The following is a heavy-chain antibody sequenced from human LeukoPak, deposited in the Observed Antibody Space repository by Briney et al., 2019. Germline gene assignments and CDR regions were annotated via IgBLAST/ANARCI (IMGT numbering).Heavy chain of an antibody. V-gene: IGHV3-7*01. CDR1: GFTFNRDW. CDR3: ARGLYCSSTSCLRAFDI. J-gene: IGHJ3*02. CDR2: IKEDGSEK. Sequence: GGSLRLSCAASGFTFNRDWTAWVRQAPGKGLEWVANIKEDGSEKNYVDSVKGRFTISRDNAVNSVYLQMNDLRAEDTGVYYCARGLYCSSTSCLRAFDIWGQGTMVTVSS. D-gene: IGHD2-2*01.